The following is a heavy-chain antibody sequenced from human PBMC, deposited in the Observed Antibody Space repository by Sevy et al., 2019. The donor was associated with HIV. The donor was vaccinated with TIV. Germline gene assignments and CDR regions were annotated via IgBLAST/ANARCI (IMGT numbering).Heavy chain of an antibody. CDR1: GFIFSDYY. Sequence: GGSLRLSCAASGFIFSDYYMAWVRQAPGKGLEWISYVSRGGYTIYYADSVEGRVSIPRDDAKDSLLLQMDSLRAEDTAFYYGARGAHYDDADWGFDYWGQGALVTVSS. V-gene: IGHV3-11*01. J-gene: IGHJ4*02. CDR2: VSRGGYTI. CDR3: ARGAHYDDADWGFDY. D-gene: IGHD3-22*01.